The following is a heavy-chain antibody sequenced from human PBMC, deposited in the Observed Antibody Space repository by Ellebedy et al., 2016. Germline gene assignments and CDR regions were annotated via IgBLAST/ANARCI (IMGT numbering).Heavy chain of an antibody. D-gene: IGHD4-11*01. CDR1: GFAFSAYP. CDR2: ISANGNST. Sequence: GESLKISCDASGFAFSAYPMSWVRQTPGKGLQWVSLISANGNSTYYADSVKGRFTISRDNSQNTLFLHMNSVRADDTAVYFCATTATPRVLYFGELAHWGQGTLATVSS. CDR3: ATTATPRVLYFGELAH. V-gene: IGHV3-23*01. J-gene: IGHJ4*02.